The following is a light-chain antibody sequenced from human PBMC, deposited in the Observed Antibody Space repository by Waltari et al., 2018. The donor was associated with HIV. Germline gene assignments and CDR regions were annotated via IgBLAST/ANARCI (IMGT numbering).Light chain of an antibody. Sequence: QAVVTQEPSLTVSPGGTVTLTCDSTTGPVTSGHYSYWFQQKPCQAPRTLIYDTINKHSWTPARFSGSLLGRKATLSLSGAQPEDDADYYCSLSYSGVRVFGGGTQLTVL. J-gene: IGLJ3*02. V-gene: IGLV7-46*01. CDR1: TGPVTSGHY. CDR2: DTI. CDR3: SLSYSGVRV.